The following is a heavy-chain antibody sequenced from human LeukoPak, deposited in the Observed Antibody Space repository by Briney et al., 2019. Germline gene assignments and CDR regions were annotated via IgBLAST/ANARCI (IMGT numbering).Heavy chain of an antibody. D-gene: IGHD3-9*01. CDR3: ARGTSPYDILTGYLY. CDR2: ISSSGSTI. Sequence: GGSLRLSCAASGFTFSSYEMNWVRQAPGKGPEWVSYISSSGSTIYYADSVKGRFTISRDNAKNSLYLQMNSLRAEDTAVYYCARGTSPYDILTGYLYWGQGTLVSVCS. J-gene: IGHJ4*02. CDR1: GFTFSSYE. V-gene: IGHV3-48*03.